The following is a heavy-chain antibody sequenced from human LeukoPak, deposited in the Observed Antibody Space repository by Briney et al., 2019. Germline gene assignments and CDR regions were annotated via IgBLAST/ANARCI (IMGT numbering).Heavy chain of an antibody. CDR3: AKGGYPARYYYMDV. Sequence: GGSLRLSCAASGFIFSSYGMNWVRQAPGKGLEWVSGISGGGRDTYYADSVKGRFTISRDNSKNTLYLQMNSLRAEDTAVFYCAKGGYPARYYYMDVWGRGTTVTISS. CDR2: ISGGGRDT. V-gene: IGHV3-23*01. J-gene: IGHJ6*03. D-gene: IGHD5-18*01. CDR1: GFIFSSYG.